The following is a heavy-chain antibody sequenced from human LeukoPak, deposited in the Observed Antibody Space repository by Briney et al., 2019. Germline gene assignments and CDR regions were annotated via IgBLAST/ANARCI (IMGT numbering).Heavy chain of an antibody. Sequence: SETLSLTCTVSGGSISGGSYYWSWIRQPAGKGLEWIGRIYTSGSTNYNPSLKGRVTISVDTSKNQFSLKLSSVTAADTAVYYCARVGYDSDAFDIWGQGTMVTVSS. D-gene: IGHD5-12*01. CDR3: ARVGYDSDAFDI. V-gene: IGHV4-61*02. CDR2: IYTSGST. CDR1: GGSISGGSYY. J-gene: IGHJ3*02.